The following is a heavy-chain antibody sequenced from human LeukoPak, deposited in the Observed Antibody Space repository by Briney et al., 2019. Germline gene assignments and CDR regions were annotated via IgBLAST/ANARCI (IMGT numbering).Heavy chain of an antibody. CDR1: GGSFSGYY. CDR2: IYYSGST. J-gene: IGHJ6*03. V-gene: IGHV4-59*01. D-gene: IGHD5-18*01. CDR3: ARLTAYYYMDV. Sequence: SETLSLTCAVYGGSFSGYYWGWIRQPPGKGLEWIGYIYYSGSTNYNPSLKSRVTISVDTSKNQFSLKLSSVTAADTAVYYCARLTAYYYMDVWGKGTTVTVSS.